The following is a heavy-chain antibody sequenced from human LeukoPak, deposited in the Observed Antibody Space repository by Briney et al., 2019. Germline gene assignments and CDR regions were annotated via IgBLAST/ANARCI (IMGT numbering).Heavy chain of an antibody. D-gene: IGHD4-17*01. Sequence: PGGALRLSCAASGFTFSSHGMNWVRQAPGKGLEWVSGISPSGGITYYTDSVKGRFTISRDNSKNTLYLQMNSLRAEDTAVYYCARDRADPDYGDYVFAYWGQGTLVTVSS. J-gene: IGHJ4*02. CDR3: ARDRADPDYGDYVFAY. CDR2: ISPSGGIT. CDR1: GFTFSSHG. V-gene: IGHV3-23*01.